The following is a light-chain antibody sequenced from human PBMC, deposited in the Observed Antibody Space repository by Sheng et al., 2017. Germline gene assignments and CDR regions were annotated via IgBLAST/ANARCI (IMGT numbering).Light chain of an antibody. V-gene: IGLV1-40*01. CDR2: DNN. CDR3: QSCDSSLSGCV. J-gene: IGLJ1*01. CDR1: TSSIGAGFA. Sequence: QSVLTQPPSVSGAPGQGVTISCTGATSSIGAGFAVHWYQQFAGTAPKLLIYDNNNRPSGVPDRFSGSKSGTSASLAITGLQVDDEADYYCQSCDSSLSGCVFGSGTRSPS.